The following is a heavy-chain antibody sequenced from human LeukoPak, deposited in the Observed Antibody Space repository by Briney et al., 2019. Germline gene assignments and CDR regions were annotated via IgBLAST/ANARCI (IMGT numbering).Heavy chain of an antibody. J-gene: IGHJ4*02. CDR2: ISWNSGSF. CDR3: AKGMGATYLYYFDN. D-gene: IGHD1-26*01. Sequence: GGSLRLSCAASGFTFSSYSMNWVRQAPGKGLEWVAGISWNSGSFGYADSVKGRFTISRDNAKNSLFLQMNSLRTEDMALYYCAKGMGATYLYYFDNWGQGTLVTVSS. CDR1: GFTFSSYS. V-gene: IGHV3-9*03.